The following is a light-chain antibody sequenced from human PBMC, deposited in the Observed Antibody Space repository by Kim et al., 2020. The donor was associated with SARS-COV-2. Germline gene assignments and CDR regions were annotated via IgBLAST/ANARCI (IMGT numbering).Light chain of an antibody. J-gene: IGLJ2*01. V-gene: IGLV4-69*02. CDR3: QTWGTGIVV. CDR2: VNCDGSH. Sequence: ASVRLTCTLSSGHSSSAIAWHRRQPEKDPRYLMKVNCDGSHSKGDGIPVRFSGSSSGAGRYLTISSLQSEDEADYCCQTWGTGIVVLGGGTQLTVL. CDR1: SGHSSSA.